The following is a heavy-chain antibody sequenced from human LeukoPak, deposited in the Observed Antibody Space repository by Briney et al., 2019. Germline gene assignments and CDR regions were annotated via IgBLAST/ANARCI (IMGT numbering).Heavy chain of an antibody. CDR2: IYYSGST. V-gene: IGHV4-39*07. CDR1: GSSISSSSYY. D-gene: IGHD3-22*01. J-gene: IGHJ3*02. CDR3: ARDPAHGYYYDSSGSDAFDI. Sequence: SETLSLTCTVSGSSISSSSYYWGWIRQPPGKGLEWIGSIYYSGSTYYNPSLKSRVTISVDTSKNQFSLKLSSVTAADTAVYYCARDPAHGYYYDSSGSDAFDIWDQGTMVTVSS.